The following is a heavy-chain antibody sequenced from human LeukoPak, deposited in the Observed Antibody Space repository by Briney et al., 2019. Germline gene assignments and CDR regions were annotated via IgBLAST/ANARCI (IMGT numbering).Heavy chain of an antibody. CDR2: VNHGATT. D-gene: IGHD3-10*01. CDR3: ARQLWFGEPTNWYFDL. Sequence: SETLSLTCAVYGASFSGSHWSWFRQPPGKGLEWMGEVNHGATTRYNPSLSSRATISIDTSNMQFSLKLKSVTAADTAIYYCARQLWFGEPTNWYFDLWGRGTLVTVSS. J-gene: IGHJ2*01. V-gene: IGHV4-34*01. CDR1: GASFSGSH.